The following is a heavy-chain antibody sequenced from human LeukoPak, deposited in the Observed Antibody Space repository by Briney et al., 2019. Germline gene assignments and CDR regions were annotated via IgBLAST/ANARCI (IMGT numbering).Heavy chain of an antibody. J-gene: IGHJ5*02. Sequence: ASVKVSCKASGYTFTSYDINWVRQATGQGLEWMGWMNPNSGNTGYAQKFQGRVTMTRDTSISTAYMELSRLRSDDTAVYYCARPLWFGEFDPWGQGTLVTVSS. CDR1: GYTFTSYD. V-gene: IGHV1-8*01. CDR3: ARPLWFGEFDP. D-gene: IGHD3-10*01. CDR2: MNPNSGNT.